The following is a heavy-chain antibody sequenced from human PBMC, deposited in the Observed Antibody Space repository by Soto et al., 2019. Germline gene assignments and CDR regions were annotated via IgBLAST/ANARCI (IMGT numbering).Heavy chain of an antibody. CDR2: IKHDGSEK. CDR1: GFPFSNYW. J-gene: IGHJ4*02. V-gene: IGHV3-7*01. CDR3: TRPGSSFCLDY. D-gene: IGHD3-10*01. Sequence: PGGSLRLSCAASGFPFSNYWMSWVRQVPGKGLEGVASIKHDGSEKFYVDSVKGRFTISRDNAKNSMYLQIDSPRAEDTAVYYCTRPGSSFCLDYWGQGPLVTVSS.